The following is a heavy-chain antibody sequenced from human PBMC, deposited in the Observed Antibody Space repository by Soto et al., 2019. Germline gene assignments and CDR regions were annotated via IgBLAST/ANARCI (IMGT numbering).Heavy chain of an antibody. Sequence: SETLSLTCTVSGGSISSSSYYWGWIRHPPGKGLEWIGSIYYSGSTYYNPSLKSRVTISVDTSKNQFSLKLSSVTAADTAVYYCARLWSYDFWSGYYTGWFDPWGQGTLVTV. V-gene: IGHV4-39*01. J-gene: IGHJ5*02. CDR1: GGSISSSSYY. CDR3: ARLWSYDFWSGYYTGWFDP. CDR2: IYYSGST. D-gene: IGHD3-3*01.